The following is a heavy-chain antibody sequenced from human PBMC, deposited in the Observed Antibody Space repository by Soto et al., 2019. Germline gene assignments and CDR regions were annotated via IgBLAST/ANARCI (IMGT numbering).Heavy chain of an antibody. CDR1: GGSIRSGDYY. D-gene: IGHD1-7*01. Sequence: QVQLQESGPGLVKPSQTPSLTCTVSGGSIRSGDYYWSWIRQPPGKGLEWIGYIYYSGSTYYNPSLKSRVTISVDTSKNQFSLKLRSVTAADTAVYYCARLTGTTKGNPFDPWGQGTLVTVSS. CDR2: IYYSGST. V-gene: IGHV4-30-4*01. J-gene: IGHJ5*02. CDR3: ARLTGTTKGNPFDP.